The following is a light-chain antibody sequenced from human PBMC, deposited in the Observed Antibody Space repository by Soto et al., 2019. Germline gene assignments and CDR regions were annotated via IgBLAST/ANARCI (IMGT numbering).Light chain of an antibody. Sequence: EIVLTQSPATLSLSPGDRATLSCRASQSITTSLAWYQHQPGQPPRLLIYDASNRAAGVPARFSGSGSGTHFTLTIRSLEPGDFAVYYCQHRSNWPSLTFGGGTKLEIK. CDR3: QHRSNWPSLT. CDR1: QSITTS. V-gene: IGKV3-11*01. J-gene: IGKJ4*01. CDR2: DAS.